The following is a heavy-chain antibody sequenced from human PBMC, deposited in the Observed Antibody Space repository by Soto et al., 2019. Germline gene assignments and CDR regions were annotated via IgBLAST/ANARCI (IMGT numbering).Heavy chain of an antibody. CDR3: ARRRGNWFDP. J-gene: IGHJ5*02. CDR2: IDPSDSYT. CDR1: GYSFTSYW. V-gene: IGHV5-10-1*01. Sequence: PGESLKISCKGSGYSFTSYWISWVRQMPGKGLEWMGRIDPSDSYTNYSPSFQGHVTISADKSISTAYLQWSRLKASDTAMYYCARRRGNWFDPWGQGTLVTVSS.